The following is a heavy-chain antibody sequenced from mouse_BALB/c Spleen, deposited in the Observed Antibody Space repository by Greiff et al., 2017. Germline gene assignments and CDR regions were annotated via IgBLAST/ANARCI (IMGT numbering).Heavy chain of an antibody. CDR2: IYPGDGDT. CDR3: ATLYGNYVFYYAMDY. J-gene: IGHJ4*01. Sequence: VQLQQSGPELVKPGASVKISCKASGYAFSSSWMNWVKQRPGQGLECIGRIYPGDGDTNYNGKFKGKATLTADKSSSTAYMQLSSLTSVDSAVYFCATLYGNYVFYYAMDYWGQGTSVTVSS. D-gene: IGHD2-1*01. V-gene: IGHV1-82*01. CDR1: GYAFSSSW.